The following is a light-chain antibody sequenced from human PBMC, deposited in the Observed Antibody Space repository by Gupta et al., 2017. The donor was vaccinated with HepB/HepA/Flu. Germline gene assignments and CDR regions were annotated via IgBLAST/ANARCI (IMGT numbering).Light chain of an antibody. CDR1: QTVYNNY. Sequence: DIVLTQFPGTLSLSQGQRATLSCRASQTVYNNYLAWYQHRPGQAPRLLVYGASSRATGAPERFSGSGSGTDFTLTISILEPEDFAVYYCQQYRRSPTFGGGTKVELK. CDR3: QQYRRSPT. V-gene: IGKV3-20*01. J-gene: IGKJ4*01. CDR2: GAS.